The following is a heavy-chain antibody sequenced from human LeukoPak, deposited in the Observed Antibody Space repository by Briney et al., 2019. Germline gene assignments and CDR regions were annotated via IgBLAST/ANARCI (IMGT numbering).Heavy chain of an antibody. CDR2: MNPNSGNT. CDR3: ARFLGSGSHNYYYYYYMDV. Sequence: ASVKVSCKASGYTFTSYDINWERQATGQGLEWMGWMNPNSGNTGYAQKFQGRVTITRNTSISTAYMELSSLRSEDTAVYYCARFLGSGSHNYYYYYYMDVWGKGTTVTVSS. V-gene: IGHV1-8*03. J-gene: IGHJ6*03. D-gene: IGHD3-10*01. CDR1: GYTFTSYD.